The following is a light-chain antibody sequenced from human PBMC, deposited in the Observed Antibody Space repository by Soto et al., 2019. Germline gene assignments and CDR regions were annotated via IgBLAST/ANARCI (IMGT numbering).Light chain of an antibody. CDR2: SNN. CDR1: RSNIGSNT. Sequence: QSVLTQPPSASGTPGQRVTISCSGSRSNIGSNTVNWYQQLPGSAPKLLIYSNNQRPSGVPDRFSGSKSGTSASLAISGLRSEDEADYSCAAWDDSLNGFYVFGPGTKLTVL. V-gene: IGLV1-44*01. J-gene: IGLJ1*01. CDR3: AAWDDSLNGFYV.